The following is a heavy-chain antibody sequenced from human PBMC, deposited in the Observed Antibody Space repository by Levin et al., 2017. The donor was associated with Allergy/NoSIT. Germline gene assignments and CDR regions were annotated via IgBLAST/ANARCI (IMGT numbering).Heavy chain of an antibody. J-gene: IGHJ4*02. CDR1: GYSFTSYW. CDR3: ARRQGATTSYVDY. CDR2: IYPGDSDT. V-gene: IGHV5-51*01. Sequence: KVSCKGSGYSFTSYWIGWVRQMPGKGLEWMGIIYPGDSDTRYSPSFQGQVTISADKSISTAYLQWSSLKASDTAMYYCARRQGATTSYVDYWGQGTLVTVSS. D-gene: IGHD1-26*01.